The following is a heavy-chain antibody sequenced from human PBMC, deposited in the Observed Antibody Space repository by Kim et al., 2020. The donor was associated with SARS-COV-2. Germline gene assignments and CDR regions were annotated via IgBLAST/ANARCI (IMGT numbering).Heavy chain of an antibody. J-gene: IGHJ6*02. CDR3: ARDRGRVLAAAGKKGPPYGMDV. D-gene: IGHD6-13*01. V-gene: IGHV4-59*13. Sequence: SETLSLTCTVSGGSISSYYWSWIRQPPGKGLEWIGYIYYSGSTNYNPSLKSRVTISVDTSKNQFSLKLSSVTAADTAVYYCARDRGRVLAAAGKKGPPYGMDVWGQGTTVTVSS. CDR2: IYYSGST. CDR1: GGSISSYY.